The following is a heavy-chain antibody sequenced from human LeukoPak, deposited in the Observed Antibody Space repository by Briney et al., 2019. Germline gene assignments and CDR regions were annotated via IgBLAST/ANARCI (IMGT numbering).Heavy chain of an antibody. CDR1: GFTVSNNY. Sequence: GGSLRLSCAASGFTVSNNYMSWVRQAPGKGLVWVSVIYSGGGTNYADSVKGRFTISRDNSKNTLYLQMNSLRDEDTAVYYCARDVGYCAAGTCYSFPDYWGQGTLVTVSS. CDR3: ARDVGYCAAGTCYSFPDY. J-gene: IGHJ4*02. CDR2: IYSGGGT. D-gene: IGHD2-15*01. V-gene: IGHV3-53*01.